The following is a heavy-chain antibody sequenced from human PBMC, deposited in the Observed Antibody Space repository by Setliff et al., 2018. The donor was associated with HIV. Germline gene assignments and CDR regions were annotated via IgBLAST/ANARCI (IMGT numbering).Heavy chain of an antibody. CDR1: GGSISSSSYY. D-gene: IGHD2-2*01. Sequence: KPSETLSLTCTVSGGSISSSSYYWGWIRQPPGKGLQWIGSIYYRGSTYYNPSLKSRVTISVDTSKNQFSLKLSSVTAADTAVYYCARFDGSRVPAADYYFDYWGQGTLVTVSS. CDR3: ARFDGSRVPAADYYFDY. V-gene: IGHV4-39*01. J-gene: IGHJ4*02. CDR2: IYYRGST.